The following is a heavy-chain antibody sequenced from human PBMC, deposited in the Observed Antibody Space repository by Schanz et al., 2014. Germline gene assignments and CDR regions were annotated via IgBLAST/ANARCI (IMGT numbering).Heavy chain of an antibody. CDR1: GFAVDNYY. CDR2: IFTDGRT. J-gene: IGHJ4*02. V-gene: IGHV3-53*01. Sequence: EVQLVESGGGLVQPGGSLRLSCAASGFAVDNYYMSCVRQAPGRGLEWVSIIFTDGRTYYADSVKGRFTISRDNSNKTVDLQMNSLRAEDTALYYCVRDELLWFGEVLSLDYWGQGALVTVSS. D-gene: IGHD3-10*01. CDR3: VRDELLWFGEVLSLDY.